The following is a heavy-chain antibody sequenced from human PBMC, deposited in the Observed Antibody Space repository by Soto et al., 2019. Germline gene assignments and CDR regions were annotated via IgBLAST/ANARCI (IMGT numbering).Heavy chain of an antibody. CDR3: ARLYYSNYLYYFDY. Sequence: SETLSLTCTVSGGSISSSSYYWGWIRQPPGKGLEWIGSIYYSGSTYYNPSLKRRVTISVDTSKNQFSLNLSCVTAADTAVYYCARLYYSNYLYYFDYWGQGTLVTVSS. D-gene: IGHD4-4*01. CDR1: GGSISSSSYY. J-gene: IGHJ4*02. V-gene: IGHV4-39*01. CDR2: IYYSGST.